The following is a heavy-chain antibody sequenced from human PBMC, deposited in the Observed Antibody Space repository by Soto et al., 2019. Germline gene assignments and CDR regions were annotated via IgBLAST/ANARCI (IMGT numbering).Heavy chain of an antibody. CDR3: AKEITYDFWSGYVGGMDV. D-gene: IGHD3-3*01. Sequence: QPGGSLRLSCAASEFTFSSYAMSWVRQAPGKGLEWVSGISGSGGSTYYADSVKGRFTISRDNSKNTLYLQMNSLRAEDPAVYYCAKEITYDFWSGYVGGMDVWGQGTTVTVSS. J-gene: IGHJ6*02. CDR1: EFTFSSYA. CDR2: ISGSGGST. V-gene: IGHV3-23*01.